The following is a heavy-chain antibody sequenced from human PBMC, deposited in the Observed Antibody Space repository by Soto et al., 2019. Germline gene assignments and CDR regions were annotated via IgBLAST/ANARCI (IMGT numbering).Heavy chain of an antibody. J-gene: IGHJ4*02. V-gene: IGHV3-64*04. D-gene: IGHD4-17*01. CDR2: ITSNGVTT. CDR3: VRDHNYGLDY. Sequence: GGSLRLSCSASEFTFSAYAMHWVRQAPGKGLDYVSGITSNGVTTYYADSVRGRFTISADIPKNTLYLQMNNLRAEDTAVYYCVRDHNYGLDYWGQGTVVTVSS. CDR1: EFTFSAYA.